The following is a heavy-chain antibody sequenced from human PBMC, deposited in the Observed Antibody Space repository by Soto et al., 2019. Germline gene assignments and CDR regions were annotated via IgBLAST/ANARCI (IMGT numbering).Heavy chain of an antibody. D-gene: IGHD6-19*01. CDR3: ARSSGWRYYYYSYGMDV. CDR1: GYSFTSYW. V-gene: IGHV5-51*01. Sequence: PGESLKISCKGSGYSFTSYWLGWVRQMPGKGLEWMGIIYPGDSDTRYSPSFQGQVTISADKSISTAYLQWSSLKASDTAMYYCARSSGWRYYYYSYGMDVWGQGTTVTVSS. CDR2: IYPGDSDT. J-gene: IGHJ6*02.